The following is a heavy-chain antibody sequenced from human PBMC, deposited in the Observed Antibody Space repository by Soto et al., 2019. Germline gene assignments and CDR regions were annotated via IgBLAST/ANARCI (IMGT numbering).Heavy chain of an antibody. D-gene: IGHD3-22*01. J-gene: IGHJ4*02. CDR2: ITSSSSYI. CDR3: VRARSTDSRPDY. Sequence: LRLSCAASGFTFSLYSMIWVRQAPGKGLEWVASITSSSSYIYYEDSLKGRFTISRDNAKSSLFLQLDSLRAEDTAVYFCVRARSTDSRPDYWGQGTLVTVSS. CDR1: GFTFSLYS. V-gene: IGHV3-21*01.